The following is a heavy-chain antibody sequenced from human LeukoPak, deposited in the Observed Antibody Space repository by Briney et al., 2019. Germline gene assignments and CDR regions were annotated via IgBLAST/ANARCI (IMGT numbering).Heavy chain of an antibody. CDR2: ISSSGGST. J-gene: IGHJ4*02. Sequence: PGGSLRLSCAASGFTFSSYAMRWVRQAPGKGLEWVSPISSSGGSTYYADSVKGRFTISRDNSKNTLYLQMNSLRAEDTAVYYCGKDGDTYCGGDCYAYYFDYWGQGTLVTVSS. CDR3: GKDGDTYCGGDCYAYYFDY. D-gene: IGHD2-21*02. V-gene: IGHV3-23*01. CDR1: GFTFSSYA.